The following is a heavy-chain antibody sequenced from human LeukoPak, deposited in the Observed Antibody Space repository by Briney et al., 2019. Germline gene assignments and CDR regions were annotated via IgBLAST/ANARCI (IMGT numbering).Heavy chain of an antibody. Sequence: SETLSLTCAVYGGSFSGYYWSWIRQPPGKGLEWIGEINHSGSTNYNPSLKSRVTISVGTSKNQFSLKLSSVTAADTAVYYCARGSPRYSSGWCNYFDYWGQGTLVTVSS. CDR2: INHSGST. D-gene: IGHD6-19*01. J-gene: IGHJ4*02. CDR3: ARGSPRYSSGWCNYFDY. V-gene: IGHV4-34*01. CDR1: GGSFSGYY.